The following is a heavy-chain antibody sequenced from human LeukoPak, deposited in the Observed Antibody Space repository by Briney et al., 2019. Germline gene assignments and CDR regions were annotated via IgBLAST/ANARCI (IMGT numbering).Heavy chain of an antibody. CDR2: ISAYNGNT. CDR3: ASGIQLWFTDY. CDR1: GYTFTSYG. J-gene: IGHJ4*02. D-gene: IGHD5-18*01. Sequence: ASVKVSCKASGYTFTSYGISWVRQAPGQGLEWMGWISAYNGNTSYAQKLQGRVTMTADTSTSTAYMELRSLRSDDTAVYYCASGIQLWFTDYWGQGTLVTVSS. V-gene: IGHV1-18*04.